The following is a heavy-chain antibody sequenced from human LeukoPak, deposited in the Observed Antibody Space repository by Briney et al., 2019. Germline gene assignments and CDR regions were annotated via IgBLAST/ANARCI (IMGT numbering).Heavy chain of an antibody. J-gene: IGHJ4*02. CDR3: ARVAYVGPIYFVS. V-gene: IGHV4-61*01. D-gene: IGHD1-26*01. CDR1: GYSISSGYF. Sequence: SETLSLTCTVSGYSISSGYFWGWIRQPPGKGLEWIGYIYYSGSTNYNPSLKSRVTISVDTSKNQFSLKLSSVTAADTAVYFCARVAYVGPIYFVSWGQGILVSVSS. CDR2: IYYSGST.